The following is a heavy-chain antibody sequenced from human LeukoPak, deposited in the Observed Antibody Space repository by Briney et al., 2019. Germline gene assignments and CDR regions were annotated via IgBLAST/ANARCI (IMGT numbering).Heavy chain of an antibody. CDR3: ARGARAGYNLEPFDY. J-gene: IGHJ4*02. CDR2: IYYSGST. V-gene: IGHV4-59*08. D-gene: IGHD5-24*01. CDR1: GGSISSYY. Sequence: PSETLSLTCTVSGGSISSYYWSWIRQPPGKGLEWIGYIYYSGSTNYNPSLKSRVTKSVDTSKNQFSLKLSSVTAADTAVYYCARGARAGYNLEPFDYWGQGTLVTVSS.